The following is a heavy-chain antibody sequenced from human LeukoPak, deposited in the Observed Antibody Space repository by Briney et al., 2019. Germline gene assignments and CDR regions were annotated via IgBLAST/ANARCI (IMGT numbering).Heavy chain of an antibody. CDR1: GGTFSSYA. V-gene: IGHV1-69*06. CDR2: IIPIFGTA. Sequence: ASVKVSCKASGGTFSSYAISWVRQAPGQGLEWMGGIIPIFGTASYAQKFQGRVTITADKSTSTAYMELSSLRSEDTAVYYCARDIPDWSRAFDIWGQGTMVTVSS. D-gene: IGHD1-1*01. J-gene: IGHJ3*02. CDR3: ARDIPDWSRAFDI.